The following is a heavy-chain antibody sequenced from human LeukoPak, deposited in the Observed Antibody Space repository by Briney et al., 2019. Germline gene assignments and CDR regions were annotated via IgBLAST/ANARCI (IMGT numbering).Heavy chain of an antibody. V-gene: IGHV3-23*01. CDR2: ISGSGGST. J-gene: IGHJ4*02. D-gene: IGHD2-21*01. Sequence: GGSLRLSCAASGFTFSSYAMSWVRQAPGKGLEWVSAISGSGGSTYYADSVKGRFTISRDSSKNTLYLQMNRLRAEDAAVYYCAKAPVTTCSGAYCYPFNYWGQGTLVTVSS. CDR1: GFTFSSYA. CDR3: AKAPVTTCSGAYCYPFNY.